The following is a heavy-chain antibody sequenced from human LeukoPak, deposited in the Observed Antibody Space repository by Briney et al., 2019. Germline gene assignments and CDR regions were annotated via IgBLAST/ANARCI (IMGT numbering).Heavy chain of an antibody. V-gene: IGHV4-61*02. J-gene: IGHJ5*02. CDR1: GGSISSGSYY. Sequence: SQTLSLTCTVSGGSISSGSYYWSWIRQPAGKGLEWIGRIYTSGSTNYNPSLKSRVTISVDTSKNQFSLKLSSVTAADTAVYYSARARYNWNGNWFDPWGQGTLVTVSS. CDR3: ARARYNWNGNWFDP. D-gene: IGHD1-1*01. CDR2: IYTSGST.